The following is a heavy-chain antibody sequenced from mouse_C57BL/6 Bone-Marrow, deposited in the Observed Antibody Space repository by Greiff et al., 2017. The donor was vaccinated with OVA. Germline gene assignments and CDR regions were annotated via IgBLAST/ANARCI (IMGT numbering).Heavy chain of an antibody. Sequence: EVMLVESGAELVRPGASVKLSCTASGFNIKDDYMHWVKQRPEQGLEWIGWIDPENGDTEYASKFQGKATITADTSSNTAYLQLSSLTSEDTAVYYCTSRALYYSKGYFDVWGTGTTVTVSS. V-gene: IGHV14-4*01. CDR3: TSRALYYSKGYFDV. D-gene: IGHD2-5*01. CDR2: IDPENGDT. CDR1: GFNIKDDY. J-gene: IGHJ1*03.